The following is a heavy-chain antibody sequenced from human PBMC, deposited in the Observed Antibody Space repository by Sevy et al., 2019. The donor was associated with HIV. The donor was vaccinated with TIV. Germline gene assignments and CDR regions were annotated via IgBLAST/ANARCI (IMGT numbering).Heavy chain of an antibody. D-gene: IGHD3-9*01. CDR1: GYTFTNYG. CDR3: ARGIDALRYFDWSYYYGTDV. J-gene: IGHJ6*02. Sequence: ASVKVSCKGSGYTFTNYGISWVRQAPGQGLEWMGWISAYNGNINYAQKLQGRVTMTTDTSTSTAYMELRSLRPDDTAVYYCARGIDALRYFDWSYYYGTDVWGQGTTVTVSS. V-gene: IGHV1-18*01. CDR2: ISAYNGNI.